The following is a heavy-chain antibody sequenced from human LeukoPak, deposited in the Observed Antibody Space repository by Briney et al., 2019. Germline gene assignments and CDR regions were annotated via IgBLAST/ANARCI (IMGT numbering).Heavy chain of an antibody. CDR1: GFTFSSYG. D-gene: IGHD3-10*01. V-gene: IGHV3-30*18. CDR3: AKDLEDYYGSGSSLSY. CDR2: ISYDGSNK. J-gene: IGHJ4*02. Sequence: PGRSLRLSCAASGFTFSSYGMHWVRQAPGKGLEWVAVISYDGSNKYYADSVKGRFTISRDNSKNTLYLQMNSLRAEDTAVYYCAKDLEDYYGSGSSLSYWGQGTLVTVSS.